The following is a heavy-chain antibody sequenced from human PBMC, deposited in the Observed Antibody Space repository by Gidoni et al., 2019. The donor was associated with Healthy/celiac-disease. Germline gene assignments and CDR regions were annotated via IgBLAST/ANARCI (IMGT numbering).Heavy chain of an antibody. CDR2: ISSSSSTI. Sequence: VQLVASGGGLVQPGGSLSLSCSAYGFTFSSYSMNWVRQAPGKGLEWVSYISSSSSTIYYADSVKGRFTNSRDNAKNSLYLQMNSLRAEDTAVYYGAREVLRYVDPDYYYYGMDVWGQGTTVTVSS. CDR3: AREVLRYVDPDYYYYGMDV. J-gene: IGHJ6*02. V-gene: IGHV3-48*01. CDR1: GFTFSSYS. D-gene: IGHD3-9*01.